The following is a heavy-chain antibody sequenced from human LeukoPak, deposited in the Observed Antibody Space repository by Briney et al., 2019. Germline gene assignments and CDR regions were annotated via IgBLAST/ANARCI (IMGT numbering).Heavy chain of an antibody. V-gene: IGHV4-59*08. Sequence: SETLSLTCTVSGGPIGSYYWSWIRQPPGKGLEWIGYIHYSGSTNSNPSLKSRVTISVDTSKNQFSLKLSSVTAADTAVYYCAKYTRGRNGMDVWGQGTTVTVSS. CDR3: AKYTRGRNGMDV. CDR1: GGPIGSYY. CDR2: IHYSGST. J-gene: IGHJ6*02. D-gene: IGHD1-26*01.